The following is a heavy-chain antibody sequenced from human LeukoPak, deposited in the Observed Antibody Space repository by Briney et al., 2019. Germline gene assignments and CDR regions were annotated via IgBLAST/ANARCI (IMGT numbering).Heavy chain of an antibody. Sequence: GGSLRLSCAASEFTVSSHYMNWVRQAPGKGLEWVSIIYSDGRTFYADSVKGRFTTSRDNSKDILFLQMNGLRAEDTAVYYCATGGDNRRRYYLGQGNLVTVS. V-gene: IGHV3-53*01. CDR2: IYSDGRT. CDR3: ATGGDNRRRYY. J-gene: IGHJ4*01. CDR1: EFTVSSHY. D-gene: IGHD1-14*01.